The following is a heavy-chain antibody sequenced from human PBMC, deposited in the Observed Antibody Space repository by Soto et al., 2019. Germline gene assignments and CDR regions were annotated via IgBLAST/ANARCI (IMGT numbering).Heavy chain of an antibody. CDR3: AKPPRCITGTKCDYFDY. J-gene: IGHJ4*02. CDR1: GFTFSSYA. V-gene: IGHV3-23*01. CDR2: ISGSGGST. D-gene: IGHD1-7*01. Sequence: GGSLRLSWAASGFTFSSYAMSWVRQAPGKGLEWVAAISGSGGSTYYADSVKGRFTISRENSKNTLYLQLNSLRAEDTAVYYCAKPPRCITGTKCDYFDYWGQGTLVTVSS.